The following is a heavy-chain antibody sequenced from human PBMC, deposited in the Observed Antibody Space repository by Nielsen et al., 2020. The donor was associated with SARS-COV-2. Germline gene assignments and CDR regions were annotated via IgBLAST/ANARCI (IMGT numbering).Heavy chain of an antibody. D-gene: IGHD3-3*01. CDR3: ARSRTLFGVVRGPGAFDI. J-gene: IGHJ3*02. CDR2: IYYSGST. Sequence: SETLSLTCTVSGGSISSGDYYWSWIRQPPGKGLEWIGYIYYSGSTNYNPSLKSRVTISVDTSKNQFSLKLSSVTAADTAVYYCARSRTLFGVVRGPGAFDIWGQGTMVTVSS. V-gene: IGHV4-61*08. CDR1: GGSISSGDYY.